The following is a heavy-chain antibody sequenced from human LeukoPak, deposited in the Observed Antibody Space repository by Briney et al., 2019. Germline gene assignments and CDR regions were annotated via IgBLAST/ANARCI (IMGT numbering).Heavy chain of an antibody. CDR3: ARAQTPYYYDSSGYYNFDY. D-gene: IGHD3-22*01. J-gene: IGHJ4*02. V-gene: IGHV1-69*13. Sequence: SVKVSCRASGYTFTTYAISWVRQAPGQGLEWMGGIIPIFGTANYAQKFQGRVTITADESTSTAYMELSSLRSEDTAVYYCARAQTPYYYDSSGYYNFDYWGQGTLVTVSS. CDR1: GYTFTTYA. CDR2: IIPIFGTA.